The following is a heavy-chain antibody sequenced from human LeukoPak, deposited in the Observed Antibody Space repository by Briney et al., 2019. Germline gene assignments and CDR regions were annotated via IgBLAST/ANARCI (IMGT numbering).Heavy chain of an antibody. Sequence: GGSLRLSCAVSGFTFSSYSMNWVRRAPGKGLEWISYISSSSSSIIYYADSVKGRFTISRDNAKNSLYLQMNSLRADDTAVYYCARAPLGYIAGRREGFDYWGQGTLVTVSS. CDR2: ISSSSSSII. D-gene: IGHD6-6*01. J-gene: IGHJ4*02. CDR3: ARAPLGYIAGRREGFDY. CDR1: GFTFSSYS. V-gene: IGHV3-48*01.